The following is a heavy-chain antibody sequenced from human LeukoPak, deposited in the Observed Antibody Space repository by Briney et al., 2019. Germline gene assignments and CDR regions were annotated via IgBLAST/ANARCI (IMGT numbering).Heavy chain of an antibody. D-gene: IGHD3-16*01. Sequence: SETLSLTCNVSGGSISSSTYYWGWIRQPPGKGLEWIGSIYNRWSTYYNPSLKSRVTIAVDTSKNQFSLKLSPVTAADTAVYYCARHSWGLPPAEYFQHWGQGTLVTVSS. CDR2: IYNRWST. CDR3: ARHSWGLPPAEYFQH. V-gene: IGHV4-39*01. J-gene: IGHJ1*01. CDR1: GGSISSSTYY.